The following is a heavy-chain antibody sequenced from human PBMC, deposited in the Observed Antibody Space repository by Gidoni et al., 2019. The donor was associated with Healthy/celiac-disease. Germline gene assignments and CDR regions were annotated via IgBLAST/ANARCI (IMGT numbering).Heavy chain of an antibody. D-gene: IGHD3-10*01. CDR3: AREITMVRGIV. Sequence: EVQLVESGGGLVQPGGSLRLSCAASGFTVSSNYMSWVRKAPGKGLEWVSVIYSGGSTYYADSVKGRFTISRDNSKNTLYLQMNSLRAEDTAVYYCAREITMVRGIVWGQGTTVTVSS. CDR2: IYSGGST. CDR1: GFTVSSNY. V-gene: IGHV3-66*01. J-gene: IGHJ6*02.